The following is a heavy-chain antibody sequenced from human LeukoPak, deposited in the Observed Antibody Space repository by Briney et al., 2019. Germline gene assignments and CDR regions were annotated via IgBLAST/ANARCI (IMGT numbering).Heavy chain of an antibody. CDR3: ARDSGSSLFDY. Sequence: SETLSLTCTVSGGSISSYYWGWLRQPDGKGLEWLGRIYTSGSTNYNPSRKSRVTMSVDTSKNQFSLKLSSVTAADTALYYCARDSGSSLFDYWGQGTLVTVSS. J-gene: IGHJ4*02. CDR2: IYTSGST. CDR1: GGSISSYY. D-gene: IGHD1-26*01. V-gene: IGHV4-4*07.